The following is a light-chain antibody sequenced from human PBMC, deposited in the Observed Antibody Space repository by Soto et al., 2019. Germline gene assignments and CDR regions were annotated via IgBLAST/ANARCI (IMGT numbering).Light chain of an antibody. V-gene: IGLV2-8*01. J-gene: IGLJ1*01. Sequence: ALTQPPSASGSPGQSVTVSCTGTSSDVGSCNYVSWYQQHPGKAPKLMIYEVSKRPSGVPDRFSGSKSGFTASLTVSGLQAEDEADYYCSSYAGSNNPYVFGTGTKVTVL. CDR2: EVS. CDR1: SSDVGSCNY. CDR3: SSYAGSNNPYV.